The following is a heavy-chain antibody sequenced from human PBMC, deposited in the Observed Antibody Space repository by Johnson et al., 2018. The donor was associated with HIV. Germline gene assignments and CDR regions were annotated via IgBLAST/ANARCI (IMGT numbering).Heavy chain of an antibody. CDR3: AKSPRGYSSI. CDR1: GFTFSSYA. Sequence: VQLVESGGGLVQPGGSLRLSCAASGFTFSSYAMHWVRQAPGKGLEYVSAISSNGGSTYYANSVKGRFTISRENAKNSLYLQMNSLRAEDTAVYYCAKSPRGYSSIWGQGTMVTVSS. CDR2: ISSNGGST. V-gene: IGHV3-64*01. D-gene: IGHD6-13*01. J-gene: IGHJ3*02.